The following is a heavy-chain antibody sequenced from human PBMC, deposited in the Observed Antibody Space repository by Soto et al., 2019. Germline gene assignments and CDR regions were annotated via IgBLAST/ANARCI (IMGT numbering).Heavy chain of an antibody. Sequence: ASVKVSCKVSGYTLTELSMHWVRQAPGKGLEWMGGFDPEDGETNYAQKFQDRVTMTRDTSTGTAYMELTSLRSDDTAVYYCAAEIVVVPRAYNYYDMDVWGQGTAVTVS. V-gene: IGHV1-24*01. CDR1: GYTLTELS. J-gene: IGHJ6*02. CDR2: FDPEDGET. D-gene: IGHD2-2*01. CDR3: AAEIVVVPRAYNYYDMDV.